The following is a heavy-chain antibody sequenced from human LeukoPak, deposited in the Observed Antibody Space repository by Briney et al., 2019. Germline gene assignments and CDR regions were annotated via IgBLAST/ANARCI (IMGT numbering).Heavy chain of an antibody. V-gene: IGHV3-23*01. CDR1: GLTFRNYA. CDR3: AKGGHYSFFDA. D-gene: IGHD3-10*01. Sequence: PGGSLRLSCTVSGLTFRNYAMTWVRQAPGKGLEWLSTVSGKGDERFYADSVKGRLTLSRDNSKNTLNLQMNSLRAEDTALYYCAKGGHYSFFDAWGQGILVTVSS. CDR2: VSGKGDER. J-gene: IGHJ5*02.